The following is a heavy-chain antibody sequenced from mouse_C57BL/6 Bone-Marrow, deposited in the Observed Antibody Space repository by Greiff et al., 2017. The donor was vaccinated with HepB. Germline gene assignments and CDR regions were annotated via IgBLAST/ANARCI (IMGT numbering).Heavy chain of an antibody. J-gene: IGHJ4*01. Sequence: EVQLVESGGGLVQPKGSLKLSCAASGFTFTTYAMHWVRQAPGKGLEWVARIRSKSSNYATYYADSVKDRFTISRDESQSMLYLQMNNLKTEDTAMYYCVRDKVWDGAMDYWGQGTSVTVSS. CDR3: VRDKVWDGAMDY. V-gene: IGHV10-3*01. CDR2: IRSKSSNYAT. CDR1: GFTFTTYA. D-gene: IGHD4-1*01.